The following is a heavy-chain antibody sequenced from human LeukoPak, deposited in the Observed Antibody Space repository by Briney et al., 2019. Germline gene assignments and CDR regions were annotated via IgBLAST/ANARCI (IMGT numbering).Heavy chain of an antibody. V-gene: IGHV4-59*08. CDR2: IYYSGST. D-gene: IGHD2-15*01. CDR3: VRHLSAGRPAFDI. CDR1: GGSINSYY. Sequence: SETLSLTCTVSGGSINSYYWSWIRQPPGKGLEWIGYIYYSGSTNYNPSLKSRVTISVDTSDNKFSLKLTSLTAADMAVYYCVRHLSAGRPAFDIWGQGTMVTVSS. J-gene: IGHJ3*02.